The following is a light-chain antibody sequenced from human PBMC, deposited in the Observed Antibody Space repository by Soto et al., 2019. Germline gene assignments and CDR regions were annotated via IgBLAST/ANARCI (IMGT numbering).Light chain of an antibody. CDR1: QSLSSY. Sequence: ETELTQTPATEPLAPKERATLSCRASQSLSSYLAWYQQKPGQAPRLLIYDASNRADGIPARFTGCGSGPDITLVCGSVVPDDFVVYFCRLRSGWLPAFGGGTKVDIK. V-gene: IGKV3-11*01. CDR3: RLRSGWLPA. J-gene: IGKJ4*01. CDR2: DAS.